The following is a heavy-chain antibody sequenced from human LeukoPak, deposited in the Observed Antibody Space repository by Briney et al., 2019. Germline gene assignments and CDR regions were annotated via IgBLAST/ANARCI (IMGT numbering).Heavy chain of an antibody. CDR3: ARLINGGRAFDI. Sequence: ASVKVSCKASGYMFTGYYMHWVRQAPGQGLEWMGWITPNNGGTNYAQNLQGRVTITRDTSMSTAYMELSSLRSDHTAVYYCARLINGGRAFDIWGQGTVVTVSS. D-gene: IGHD3-16*01. J-gene: IGHJ3*02. V-gene: IGHV1-2*02. CDR2: ITPNNGGT. CDR1: GYMFTGYY.